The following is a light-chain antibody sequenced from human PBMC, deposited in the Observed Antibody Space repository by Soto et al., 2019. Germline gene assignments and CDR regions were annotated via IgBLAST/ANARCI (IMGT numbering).Light chain of an antibody. CDR3: CPYAGSYTYVV. V-gene: IGLV2-11*01. CDR1: SSDVAAYNY. J-gene: IGLJ2*01. CDR2: DVS. Sequence: QSALTQPRSVSGSPGQSVTISCTGTSSDVAAYNYVSWYQQHPGKAPKLLICDVSRRPSGVPDRFSGSKSGNTASLTISGLQAEDEADYYCCPYAGSYTYVVFGGGTKLTV.